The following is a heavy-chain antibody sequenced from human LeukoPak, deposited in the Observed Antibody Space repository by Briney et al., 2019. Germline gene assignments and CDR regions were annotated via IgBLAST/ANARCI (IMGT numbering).Heavy chain of an antibody. D-gene: IGHD2-2*01. J-gene: IGHJ4*02. Sequence: SETLSLTCTVSNYSINSGYFWGWIRQPPGKGLEWIGTIYHSGSTYYNPSLKSRVTISKDTSKNQFSLKLSSVTAADTAMYYCARHVDRVAAATYWGQGTLVTVSS. CDR2: IYHSGST. V-gene: IGHV4-38-2*02. CDR1: NYSINSGYF. CDR3: ARHVDRVAAATY.